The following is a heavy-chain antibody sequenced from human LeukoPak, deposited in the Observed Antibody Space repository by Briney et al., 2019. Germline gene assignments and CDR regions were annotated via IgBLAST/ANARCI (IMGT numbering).Heavy chain of an antibody. J-gene: IGHJ5*02. D-gene: IGHD3-9*01. V-gene: IGHV1-46*01. CDR1: GYTFTSYY. CDR2: INPSGGST. Sequence: ASLKVSCKASGYTFTSYYMHWVRQTPGQGLEWMGIINPSGGSTSYEQKFQGRVTMTRDTSTSTVYMELSGLRSEDTAVYYCARRYFDWLGLDNWFDPWGQGTLVTVSS. CDR3: ARRYFDWLGLDNWFDP.